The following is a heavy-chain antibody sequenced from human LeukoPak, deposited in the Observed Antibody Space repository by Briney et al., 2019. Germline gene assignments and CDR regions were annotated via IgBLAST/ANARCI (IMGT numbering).Heavy chain of an antibody. Sequence: GGSLRLSCAASGFTFSDYAMNGVRQAPGKGLEWVSVISGIGGSTYYADSVKGRFTISRDKSKNPLYLQVNSLRAEDTAVYYCAKGGSGWGNYNYFDYWGQGTLVTVSS. V-gene: IGHV3-23*01. CDR1: GFTFSDYA. J-gene: IGHJ4*02. D-gene: IGHD3-16*01. CDR2: ISGIGGST. CDR3: AKGGSGWGNYNYFDY.